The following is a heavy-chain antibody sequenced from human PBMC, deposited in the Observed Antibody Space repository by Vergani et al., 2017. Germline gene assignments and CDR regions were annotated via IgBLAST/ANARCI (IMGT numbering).Heavy chain of an antibody. CDR3: ARGEGRIPFRGVIVSPSPFDY. V-gene: IGHV3-11*01. D-gene: IGHD3-16*02. J-gene: IGHJ4*02. CDR2: ISMSGRTI. CDR1: GFTFSDYY. Sequence: QVQLVESGGGLVKPGGSLRLSCAASGFTFSDYYMSWIRQAPGKGLEWVSYISMSGRTISYADSVKGRFTISRDNTKNSLYLQINSLRAEDTAVYYCARGEGRIPFRGVIVSPSPFDYWGQGTLVTVSS.